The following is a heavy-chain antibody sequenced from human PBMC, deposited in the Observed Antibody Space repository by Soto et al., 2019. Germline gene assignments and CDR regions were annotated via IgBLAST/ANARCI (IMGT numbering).Heavy chain of an antibody. V-gene: IGHV4-30-2*01. Sequence: SETLSLTCAVSGGSISSGGYSWSWIRQPPGKGLEWIGYIYHSGSTYYNPSLKSRVTISVDRSKNQFSLKLSSVTAADTAVYYCARSKNHDYSNYVYYFDYWGQGTLVTVSS. CDR1: GGSISSGGYS. CDR2: IYHSGST. D-gene: IGHD4-4*01. CDR3: ARSKNHDYSNYVYYFDY. J-gene: IGHJ4*02.